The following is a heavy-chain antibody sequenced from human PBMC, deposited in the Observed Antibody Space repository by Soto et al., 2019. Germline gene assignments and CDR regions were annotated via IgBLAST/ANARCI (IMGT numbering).Heavy chain of an antibody. CDR1: GECFSRYY. CDR2: INHSGST. D-gene: IGHD3-3*01. Sequence: PSETLSLTWAVGGECFSRYYWSWIRQPPGKGLEWIGEINHSGSTNYNPSLKSRVTISVDTSKNQFSLKLSSVTAADTAVYYCARSNWDITIFGVVIIPSGWFDPWGQGTLVTVSS. V-gene: IGHV4-34*01. CDR3: ARSNWDITIFGVVIIPSGWFDP. J-gene: IGHJ5*02.